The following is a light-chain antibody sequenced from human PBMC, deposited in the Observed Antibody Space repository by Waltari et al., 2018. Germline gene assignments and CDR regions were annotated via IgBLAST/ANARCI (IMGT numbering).Light chain of an antibody. V-gene: IGLV3-10*01. CDR3: YSKDTDGGSQGK. J-gene: IGLJ2*01. CDR2: DDN. CDR1: GLPKQY. Sequence: YDLTQPPSVSVSPGHTAAIPCSGDGLPKQYTFWYQQKSGQAPVLVMYDDNKRPSGIPGRFSGSSAGTVATLTITGAQVDDEADYYCYSKDTDGGSQGKIGGGTKLTVL.